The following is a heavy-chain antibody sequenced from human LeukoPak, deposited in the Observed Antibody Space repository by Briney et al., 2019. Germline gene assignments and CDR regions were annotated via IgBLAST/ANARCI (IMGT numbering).Heavy chain of an antibody. CDR1: GGSISISSYY. Sequence: SETLSLTCTVSGGSISISSYYWGWIRQPPGKGLEWIGSIYYSGSTYYNPSLKSRVTISIDTSKNQFSLKLNPVTAADTAVYFCARVPWGVGSGSYYPWFHPWGQGTLVIVSS. CDR3: ARVPWGVGSGSYYPWFHP. V-gene: IGHV4-39*07. D-gene: IGHD3-10*01. CDR2: IYYSGST. J-gene: IGHJ5*02.